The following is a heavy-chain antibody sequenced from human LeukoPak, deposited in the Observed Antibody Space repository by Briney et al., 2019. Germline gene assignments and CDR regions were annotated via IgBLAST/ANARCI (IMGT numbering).Heavy chain of an antibody. D-gene: IGHD4-17*01. J-gene: IGHJ4*02. CDR1: GFTFSSYN. CDR3: AKDMTATVTTPDW. Sequence: GGSLRLSCAASGFTFSSYNMNWVRQAPGKGLEWVSYISSSSSTIYYADSVKGRFTISRDNAKNSLYLQMNSLRAEDTALYYCAKDMTATVTTPDWWGQGTLVTVSS. V-gene: IGHV3-48*04. CDR2: ISSSSSTI.